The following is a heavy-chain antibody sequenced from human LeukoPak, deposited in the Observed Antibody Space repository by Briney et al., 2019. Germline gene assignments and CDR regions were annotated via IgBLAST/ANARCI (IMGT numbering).Heavy chain of an antibody. J-gene: IGHJ3*02. CDR3: ARARGSYEAFDI. CDR1: GFTFSSYS. CDR2: ISYDGSNK. D-gene: IGHD1-26*01. V-gene: IGHV3-30*04. Sequence: GGSLRLSCAASGFTFSSYSMHWVRPAPGKGLEWVAVISYDGSNKYYADSVKGRFTISRDNSKNMLYLQMNSLRAEDTAVYYCARARGSYEAFDIWGQGTMVTVSS.